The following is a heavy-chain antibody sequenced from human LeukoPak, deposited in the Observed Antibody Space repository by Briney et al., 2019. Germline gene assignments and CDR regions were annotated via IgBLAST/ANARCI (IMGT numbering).Heavy chain of an antibody. CDR1: GGSVRIRGYY. D-gene: IGHD4-17*01. Sequence: AETLSLTCTVSGGSVRIRGYYWGWFRQSPRNGLEWIGTVYYSESAYYNPSLKSRVSISVDTSMYHFSLKLSSVTAADTAVYYCARRLDGDRYYYYYGMDDWGQGTTVTVSS. J-gene: IGHJ6*02. V-gene: IGHV4-39*02. CDR2: VYYSESA. CDR3: ARRLDGDRYYYYYGMDD.